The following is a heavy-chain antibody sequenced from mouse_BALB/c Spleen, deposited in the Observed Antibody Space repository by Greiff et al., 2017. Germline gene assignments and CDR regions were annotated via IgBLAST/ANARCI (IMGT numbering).Heavy chain of an antibody. J-gene: IGHJ1*01. V-gene: IGHV1-9*01. D-gene: IGHD1-1*01. CDR2: ILPGSGST. CDR1: GYTFSSYW. Sequence: VQLVESGAELMKPGASVKISCKATGYTFSSYWIEWVKQRPGHGLEWIGEILPGSGSTNYNEKFKGKATFTADTSSNTAYMQLSSLTSEDSAVYYCASHYGSSYWYFDVWGAGTTVTVSS. CDR3: ASHYGSSYWYFDV.